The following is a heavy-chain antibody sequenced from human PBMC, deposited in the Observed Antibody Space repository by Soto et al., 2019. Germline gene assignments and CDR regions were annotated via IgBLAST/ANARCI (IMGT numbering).Heavy chain of an antibody. CDR1: GFTFSDYY. V-gene: IGHV3-11*06. CDR2: ISSSSSYT. CDR3: ARDKEIRDNAFDI. Sequence: QEQLVESGGGLVKPGGSLRLSCAASGFTFSDYYMSWIRQAPGKGLEWVSYISSSSSYTNYADSVKGRFTISRDNAKNSLFLQMNSLRAEDTAVYYCARDKEIRDNAFDIWGQGTMVTVSS. J-gene: IGHJ3*02.